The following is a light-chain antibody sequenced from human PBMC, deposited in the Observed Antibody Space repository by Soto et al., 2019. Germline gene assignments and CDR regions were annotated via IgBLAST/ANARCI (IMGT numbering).Light chain of an antibody. V-gene: IGKV3-15*01. CDR3: QQYFNWWT. Sequence: IVLTQSPATLSVSLGERATLSCRASHNVDINLAWYQQRPGQAPRLLVYGASTRATDIPARFSGSGSGTEFTLTISSLQSEDFAIYYCQQYFNWWTFDQGTKVDIK. CDR1: HNVDIN. CDR2: GAS. J-gene: IGKJ1*01.